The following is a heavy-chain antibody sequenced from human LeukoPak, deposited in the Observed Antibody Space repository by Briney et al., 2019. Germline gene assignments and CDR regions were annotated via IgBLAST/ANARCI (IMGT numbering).Heavy chain of an antibody. CDR3: ARAYNRLVYFDY. CDR2: INPNSGGT. V-gene: IGHV1-2*02. D-gene: IGHD1-1*01. J-gene: IGHJ4*02. CDR1: GYTFTGYY. Sequence: EASVKVSCKASGYTFTGYYMHWVRQAPGQGLEWMGWINPNSGGTNYAQKFQGSVTMTRDTSISTAYMELSRLRSDDTAVYYCARAYNRLVYFDYWGQGTLVTVSS.